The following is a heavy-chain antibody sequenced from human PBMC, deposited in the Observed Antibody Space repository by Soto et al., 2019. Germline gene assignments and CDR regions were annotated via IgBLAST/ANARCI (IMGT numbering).Heavy chain of an antibody. CDR2: IYHSGST. Sequence: FQTLSLTCAVSGGSISSGGYSWSWIRQPPGKGLEWIGYIYHSGSTDYNPSLKSRVTISVDKSKNQFSLKLSSVTAADTAVYYCARVWGGGFDFWGQGTMVTVSS. J-gene: IGHJ3*01. CDR1: GGSISSGGYS. D-gene: IGHD3-10*01. V-gene: IGHV4-30-2*01. CDR3: ARVWGGGFDF.